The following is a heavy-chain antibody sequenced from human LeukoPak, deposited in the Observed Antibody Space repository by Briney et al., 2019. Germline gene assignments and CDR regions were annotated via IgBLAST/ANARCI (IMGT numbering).Heavy chain of an antibody. CDR2: FPDTGSP. CDR3: ARLGPPNAFDI. V-gene: IGHV4-59*08. J-gene: IGHJ3*02. Sequence: SETLSLTCTVSGASITSYYWIWIRQPPGKGLEYIGYFPDTGSPNYTPSLKSRVTISVDTSKNHFSLKLSSVTAADTAVYYCARLGPPNAFDIWGQGTMVTVSS. D-gene: IGHD3-16*01. CDR1: GASITSYY.